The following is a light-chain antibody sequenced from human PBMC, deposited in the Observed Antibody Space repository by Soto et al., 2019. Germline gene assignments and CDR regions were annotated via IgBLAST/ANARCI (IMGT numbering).Light chain of an antibody. CDR2: GAS. CDR1: QSVSSN. V-gene: IGKV3-11*01. Sequence: EIVMTQSPATLSVSPGERATVSCRASQSVSSNLAWYQQKPGQAPRLLIYGASTRATGIPDRFSGSGSGTDFTLTISSLEPEDFAVYYCQQRSDWPPITFGQGTRLEI. J-gene: IGKJ5*01. CDR3: QQRSDWPPIT.